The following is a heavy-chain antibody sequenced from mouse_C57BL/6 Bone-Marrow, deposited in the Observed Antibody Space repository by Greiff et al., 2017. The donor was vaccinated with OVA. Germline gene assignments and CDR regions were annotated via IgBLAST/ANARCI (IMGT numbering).Heavy chain of an antibody. Sequence: QVQLKESGSELRSPGSSVKLSCKDFDSEVFPIAYMSWVRQKPGHGFEWIGGILPSIGRTIYGEKFEDKATLDADTLSNTAYLELNSLTSEDSAIYYCARRHYDGYYGGGYFDYWGQGTTLTVSS. CDR1: DSEVFPIAY. CDR2: ILPSIGRT. J-gene: IGHJ2*01. D-gene: IGHD2-3*01. V-gene: IGHV15-2*01. CDR3: ARRHYDGYYGGGYFDY.